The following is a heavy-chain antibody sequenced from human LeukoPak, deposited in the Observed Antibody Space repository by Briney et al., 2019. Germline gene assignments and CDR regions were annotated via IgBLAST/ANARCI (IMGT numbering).Heavy chain of an antibody. Sequence: GGSLRLSCAASGFTVSSNYMSWVRQAPGKGLEWVSSITATSSYIYYADSVRGRFTISRDNAKNSLYLQMNRLRAEDTAVYYCARPAAAIPPYWGQGTLVTVSS. CDR2: ITATSSYI. CDR3: ARPAAAIPPY. J-gene: IGHJ4*02. CDR1: GFTVSSNY. V-gene: IGHV3-21*01. D-gene: IGHD6-13*01.